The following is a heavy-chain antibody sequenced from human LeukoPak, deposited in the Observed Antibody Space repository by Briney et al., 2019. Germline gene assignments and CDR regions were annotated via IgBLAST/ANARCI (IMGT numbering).Heavy chain of an antibody. CDR3: ARAVGPFDY. V-gene: IGHV3-33*01. D-gene: IGHD2-15*01. CDR1: GFTFSTYG. J-gene: IGHJ4*02. CDR2: IWNDGSNK. Sequence: PGRSLRLPCVASGFTFSTYGMHWVRQPPGKGLEWVAVIWNDGSNKYYADSVKGRFTISRDSSKNTLYLQMNSLKTEDMAVYYCARAVGPFDYWGQGTLVTVSS.